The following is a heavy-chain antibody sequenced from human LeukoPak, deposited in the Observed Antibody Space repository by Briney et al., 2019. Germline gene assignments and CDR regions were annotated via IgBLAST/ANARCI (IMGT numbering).Heavy chain of an antibody. CDR2: INHSGST. CDR1: GGSFSGYY. J-gene: IGHJ5*02. CDR3: ARRIAPYYDFWSGYNWFDP. D-gene: IGHD3-3*01. Sequence: PSETLSLTCAVYGGSFSGYYWSWIRQPPGKGLEWIGEINHSGSTNYNPSLKSRVTISVDTSKNQFSLKLSSVTAADTAVYYCARRIAPYYDFWSGYNWFDPWGQGTLITVSS. V-gene: IGHV4-34*01.